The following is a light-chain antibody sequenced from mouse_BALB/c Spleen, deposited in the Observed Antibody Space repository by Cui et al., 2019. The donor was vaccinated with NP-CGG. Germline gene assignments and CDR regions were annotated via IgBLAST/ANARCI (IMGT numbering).Light chain of an antibody. V-gene: IGLV1*01. Sequence: AVFTQESALTTSPGETVTLTCRSSTGAVTTSNYANWVQEKPDHLFTGLIGGTNNRAPGVPARFSGSLLGDKAALTITGAQTEDEAIFFCALWYSNHWVFGGGTKLTVL. J-gene: IGLJ1*01. CDR3: ALWYSNHWV. CDR2: GTN. CDR1: TGAVTTSNY.